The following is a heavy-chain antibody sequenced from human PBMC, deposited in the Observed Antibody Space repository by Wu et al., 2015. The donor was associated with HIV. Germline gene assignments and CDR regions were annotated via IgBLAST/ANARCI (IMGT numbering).Heavy chain of an antibody. Sequence: QVQLVQSGAEVKKPGASVKVSCKASGYTFTSYGISWVRQAPGQGLEWMGWISAYNGNTNYAQKLQGRVTMTTDTSTSTAYMELRSLRSDDTAVYYCARGDYDILTGYYYDVFLIIWGQGTMVTVSS. J-gene: IGHJ3*02. CDR1: GYTFTSYG. V-gene: IGHV1-18*01. CDR2: ISAYNGNT. CDR3: ARGDYDILTGYYYDVFLII. D-gene: IGHD3-9*01.